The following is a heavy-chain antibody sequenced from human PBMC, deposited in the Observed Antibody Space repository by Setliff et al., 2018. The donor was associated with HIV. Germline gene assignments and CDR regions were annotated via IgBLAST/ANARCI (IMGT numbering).Heavy chain of an antibody. J-gene: IGHJ3*02. V-gene: IGHV4-4*07. CDR3: AREGLWNCRGGTCNDGLDI. CDR1: GGSIGTYY. CDR2: IYASGT. Sequence: SVTLSLTCTVSGGSIGTYYWNWIRLPAGKGLEWIGRIYASGTNYNPSHKSRVTMSLDTSKRQFSLKLTSVTAADTAVYYCAREGLWNCRGGTCNDGLDIWGQGTKVTVSS. D-gene: IGHD2-15*01.